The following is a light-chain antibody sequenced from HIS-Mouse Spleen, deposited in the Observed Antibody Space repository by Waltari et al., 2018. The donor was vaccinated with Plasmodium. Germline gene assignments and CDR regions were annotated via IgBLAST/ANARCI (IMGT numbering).Light chain of an antibody. CDR3: QQRSNWLT. J-gene: IGKJ4*01. CDR2: DSS. V-gene: IGKV3-11*01. Sequence: EIVLTQSPATLSLSPGERATPSCRASQSVSSYLAWYQQKPGQAPRLLIYDSSNRATVIPARCSGSGSGTDFTLTISSLEPEDFAVYYCQQRSNWLTFGGGTKVEIK. CDR1: QSVSSY.